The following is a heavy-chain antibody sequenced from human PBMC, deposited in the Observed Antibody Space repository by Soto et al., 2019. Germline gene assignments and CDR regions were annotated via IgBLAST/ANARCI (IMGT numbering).Heavy chain of an antibody. CDR3: SIFGLVTPNYGMDV. CDR2: TRNKANSYTT. V-gene: IGHV3-72*01. J-gene: IGHJ6*02. D-gene: IGHD3-3*02. Sequence: EVQLVESGGGLVQPGGSLRLSCAASGFTFSDHYMDWVRQAPGKGLEWVGRTRNKANSYTTEYAASVKGRFTISRDDSKNSLYLQRNSLKTEDTAVYYCSIFGLVTPNYGMDVWGQGTTVTVSS. CDR1: GFTFSDHY.